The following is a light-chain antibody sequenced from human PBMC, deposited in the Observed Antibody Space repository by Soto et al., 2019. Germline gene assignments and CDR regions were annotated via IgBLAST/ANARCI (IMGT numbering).Light chain of an antibody. J-gene: IGLJ2*01. Sequence: QSVLTQPPSVSGAPGQRVTISCTGSSSNIGAGYDVHWCQQLPGTAPKLLIYANSNRPSGVPDRFSGSKSGTSASLAITGLQAEDEADYYCQSYDTRLSVVFGGGTKLTVL. V-gene: IGLV1-40*01. CDR3: QSYDTRLSVV. CDR1: SSNIGAGYD. CDR2: ANS.